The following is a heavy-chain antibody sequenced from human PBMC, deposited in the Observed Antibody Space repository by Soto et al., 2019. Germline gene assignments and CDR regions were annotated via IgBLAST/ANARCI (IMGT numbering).Heavy chain of an antibody. CDR1: GFTFGIYA. CDR3: AKDLSSYYYFDL. Sequence: GGSLRLSCAASGFTFGIYAMTWVRQAPGKGLEWVSTISATGGSTFYADSVKGRFTISRDNSKNTLYLQMNSLRAEDTAIYYCAKDLSSYYYFDLWGQGTLVTVSS. D-gene: IGHD2-15*01. CDR2: ISATGGST. J-gene: IGHJ4*02. V-gene: IGHV3-23*01.